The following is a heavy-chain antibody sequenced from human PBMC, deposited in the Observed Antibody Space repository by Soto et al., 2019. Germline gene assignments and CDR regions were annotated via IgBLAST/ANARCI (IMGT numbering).Heavy chain of an antibody. CDR2: ISYDGSNT. D-gene: IGHD1-26*01. CDR1: GFTFSSYG. J-gene: IGHJ4*02. V-gene: IGHV3-30*18. CDR3: AKEGGLSGGYYISSSYYFDY. Sequence: QVQLVESGGGVVQPGRSLRLSCVASGFTFSSYGMHWVRQAPGKGLEWVAIISYDGSNTYYADSVKGRFTISRDNSKNXLYLQMNSLRAEDTSVYYCAKEGGLSGGYYISSSYYFDYWGQGTLVTVSS.